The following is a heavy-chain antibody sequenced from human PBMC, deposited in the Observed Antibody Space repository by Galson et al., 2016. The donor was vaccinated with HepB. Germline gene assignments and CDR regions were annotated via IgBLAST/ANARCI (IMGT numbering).Heavy chain of an antibody. J-gene: IGHJ4*02. CDR1: GFTFSRYG. Sequence: SLRLSCAASGFTFSRYGMNWVRQAPGKGLEWVASISSGGSNIYYADSVKGRFTISRDNAKNSLYLQMNSLKAEDTAVYYCARGDTVAAIFDYWGQGTLVTVSS. CDR3: ARGDTVAAIFDY. V-gene: IGHV3-21*01. D-gene: IGHD1-26*01. CDR2: ISSGGSNI.